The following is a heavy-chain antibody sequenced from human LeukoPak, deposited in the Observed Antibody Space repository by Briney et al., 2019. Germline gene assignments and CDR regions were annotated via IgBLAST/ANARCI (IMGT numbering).Heavy chain of an antibody. CDR1: GGSFSGYY. CDR2: INHSGST. CDR3: AREWGTIFEYGMDV. D-gene: IGHD3-3*01. J-gene: IGHJ6*02. Sequence: TSETLSLTCAVYGGSFSGYYWSWIRQPPGKGLEWIGEINHSGSTNYNPSLKSRVTISVDTSKNQFSLKLSSVTAADTAVYYCAREWGTIFEYGMDVWGQGTTVTVSS. V-gene: IGHV4-34*01.